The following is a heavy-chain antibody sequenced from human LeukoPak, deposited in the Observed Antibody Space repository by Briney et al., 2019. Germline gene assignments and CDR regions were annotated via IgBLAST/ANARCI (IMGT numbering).Heavy chain of an antibody. V-gene: IGHV3-53*01. CDR2: IYSGGST. J-gene: IGHJ4*02. Sequence: GGSLRLSCAASGFTFSSNYMSWVRQAPGKGLEWVSVIYSGGSTYYADSVKGRFTISRDNSKNTLYLQMNSLRAEDTAVYYCARAGSSSWSTYFDYWGQGTLVTVSS. CDR1: GFTFSSNY. D-gene: IGHD6-13*01. CDR3: ARAGSSSWSTYFDY.